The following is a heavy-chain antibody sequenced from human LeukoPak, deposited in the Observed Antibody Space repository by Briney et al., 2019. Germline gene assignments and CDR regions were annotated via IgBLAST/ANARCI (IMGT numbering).Heavy chain of an antibody. J-gene: IGHJ4*02. V-gene: IGHV3-33*06. D-gene: IGHD1-1*01. CDR3: AKERSGFNFDY. CDR1: GFTFSSYG. CDR2: IWYDGSNK. Sequence: GRSLRLSCAASGFTFSSYGMHWVRQAPGKGLEWVAVIWYDGSNKYYADSVKGRFTISRDNSKNTLYLQMSSLRAEDTAVYYCAKERSGFNFDYWGQGTLVTVSS.